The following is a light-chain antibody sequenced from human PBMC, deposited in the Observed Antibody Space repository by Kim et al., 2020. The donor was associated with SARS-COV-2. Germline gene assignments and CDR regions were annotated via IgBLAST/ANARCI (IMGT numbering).Light chain of an antibody. CDR2: DVS. CDR1: SSDVGGYNY. J-gene: IGLJ2*01. V-gene: IGLV2-14*03. CDR3: SSYTSSSVV. Sequence: SELTQPASVSGSPGQSITISCTGTSSDVGGYNYVSWYQQHPGKAPKLMIYDVSNRPSGVSNRFSGSKSGNTASLTISGLQAEDEADYYCSSYTSSSVVFGGGTQLTVL.